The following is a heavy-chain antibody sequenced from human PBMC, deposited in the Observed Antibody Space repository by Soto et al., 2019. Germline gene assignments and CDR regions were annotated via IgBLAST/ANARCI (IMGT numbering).Heavy chain of an antibody. Sequence: ASVKVSCKASGGPFRRYAISWVRLAPGQGLEWMGGIIPIFGTANYAQKLQGRVTITADKSTITAYMELSSLRSEDTAVYYCAKMTLTIFGALAHRGMDVWGQGTTVTVSS. D-gene: IGHD3-3*01. CDR1: GGPFRRYA. V-gene: IGHV1-69*06. CDR3: AKMTLTIFGALAHRGMDV. J-gene: IGHJ6*02. CDR2: IIPIFGTA.